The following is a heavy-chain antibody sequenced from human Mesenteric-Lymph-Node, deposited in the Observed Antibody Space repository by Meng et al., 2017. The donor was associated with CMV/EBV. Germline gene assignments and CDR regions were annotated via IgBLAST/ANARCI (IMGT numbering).Heavy chain of an antibody. CDR2: ISAYNGNT. V-gene: IGHV1-18*01. CDR1: GYTFTTYG. CDR3: ASDNKYNWFDP. Sequence: ASVKVSRKTSGYTFTTYGIDWVRQAPGQGLEWMGWISAYNGNTNYAQKLQGRVTITTDESTSTAYMELSSLRSEDTAVYYCASDNKYNWFDPWGQGTLVTVSS. J-gene: IGHJ5*02. D-gene: IGHD1/OR15-1a*01.